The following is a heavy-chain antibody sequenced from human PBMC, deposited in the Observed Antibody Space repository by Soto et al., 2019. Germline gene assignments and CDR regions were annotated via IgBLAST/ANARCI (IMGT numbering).Heavy chain of an antibody. CDR1: GFTFSNYG. CDR3: GRDAMAFARPDAFDI. V-gene: IGHV3-33*01. Sequence: QVQLVESGGGVVQPGRSLTLSCAASGFTFSNYGMHWVRQAPGKGLEWVALLWYDGINKYYADSVKGRFTISRDTSKNTLYLQVNSLRAEDTAVYYCGRDAMAFARPDAFDIWGQGTMVTVSS. D-gene: IGHD6-19*01. J-gene: IGHJ3*02. CDR2: LWYDGINK.